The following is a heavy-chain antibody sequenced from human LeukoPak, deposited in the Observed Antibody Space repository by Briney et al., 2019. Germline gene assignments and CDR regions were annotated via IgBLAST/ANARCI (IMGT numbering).Heavy chain of an antibody. Sequence: GGSPRLSCAASGFTFSTYGMHWVRQAPGKGLEWVAVIWYDGTNKYYGDSVKGRFTISRDNSKNALHLQMNSLRAEDTAVYYCARDSVAGTGVDYWGQGTLVTVSS. CDR1: GFTFSTYG. J-gene: IGHJ4*02. V-gene: IGHV3-33*01. D-gene: IGHD6-19*01. CDR3: ARDSVAGTGVDY. CDR2: IWYDGTNK.